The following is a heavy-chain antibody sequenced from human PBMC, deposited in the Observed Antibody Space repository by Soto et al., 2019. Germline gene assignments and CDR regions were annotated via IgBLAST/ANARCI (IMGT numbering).Heavy chain of an antibody. CDR3: AKPVEMVYYYYGMDV. CDR2: ISGSGGST. J-gene: IGHJ6*02. V-gene: IGHV3-23*01. Sequence: GVSLRLSCTASGFTFGSYAMSWLRQAPGKGLEWVSAISGSGGSTYYADSVKGRFTISRDNSKNTLYLQMNSLRAEDTAVYYCAKPVEMVYYYYGMDVWGQGTTVTVSS. D-gene: IGHD2-8*01. CDR1: GFTFGSYA.